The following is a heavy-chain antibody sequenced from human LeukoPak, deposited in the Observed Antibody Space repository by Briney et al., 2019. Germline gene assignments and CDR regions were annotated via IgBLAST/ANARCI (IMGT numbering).Heavy chain of an antibody. CDR3: ARVGGRKTRTRLPLDHYYFDY. D-gene: IGHD3-16*01. CDR1: GFTFSSYW. J-gene: IGHJ4*02. V-gene: IGHV3-7*01. CDR2: IKQDGSEK. Sequence: PGGSLRLSCAASGFTFSSYWMSWVRQAPGKGLEWVANIKQDGSEKYYVDSVKGRFTISRDNAKNSLYLQMNSLRAEDTAVYYCARVGGRKTRTRLPLDHYYFDYWGQGTLVTVSS.